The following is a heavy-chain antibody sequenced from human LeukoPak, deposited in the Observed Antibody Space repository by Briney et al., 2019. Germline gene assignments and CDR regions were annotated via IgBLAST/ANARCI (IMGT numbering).Heavy chain of an antibody. V-gene: IGHV3-23*01. J-gene: IGHJ4*02. D-gene: IGHD4-17*01. CDR3: AKRRTVNSAFDY. Sequence: GGSLRLSCAASGFTFSSYAMSWVRQAPGKGLEWVSATSGSGGSTYYADSVKGRFTISRDNSKNTLYLQMNNLRAEDTAVYYCAKRRTVNSAFDYWGQGTLVTVSS. CDR2: TSGSGGST. CDR1: GFTFSSYA.